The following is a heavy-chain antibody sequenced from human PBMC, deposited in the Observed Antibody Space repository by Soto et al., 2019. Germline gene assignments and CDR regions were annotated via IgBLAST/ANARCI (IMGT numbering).Heavy chain of an antibody. CDR2: SGST. V-gene: IGHV4-59*02. CDR1: GGYVSSYY. J-gene: IGHJ5*02. CDR3: ARLSAGWLDP. Sequence: QVQLQESGPGLVKPSETLSLTCTVSGGYVSSYYWSWIRQPPGKGLEWIGYSGSTNYNPFLKSRVTISVDTSKNQFSLNLSSVTAADTAVYYCARLSAGWLDPWGQGTLVTVAS. D-gene: IGHD6-19*01.